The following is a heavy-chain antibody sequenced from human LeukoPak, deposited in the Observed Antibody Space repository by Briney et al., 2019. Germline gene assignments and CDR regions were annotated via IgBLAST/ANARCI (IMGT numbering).Heavy chain of an antibody. V-gene: IGHV4-38-2*02. Sequence: SETLSLTCTVSGYSISSGYYWGWIRQPPGKGLEWIGSIYHSGSTYYNPSLKSRVTISVDTSKNQFSLKLSSVTAADTAVYYCARDPGLWFGELSPYYFDYWGQGTLVTVSS. CDR3: ARDPGLWFGELSPYYFDY. D-gene: IGHD3-10*01. J-gene: IGHJ4*02. CDR2: IYHSGST. CDR1: GYSISSGYY.